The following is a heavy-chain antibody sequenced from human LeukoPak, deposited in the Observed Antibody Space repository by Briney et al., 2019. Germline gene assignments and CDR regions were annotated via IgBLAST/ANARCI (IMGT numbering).Heavy chain of an antibody. CDR2: INHSGST. CDR3: ARGLYYFDY. Sequence: PSETLSLTCAVYGGSFSGYNWSWIRQPPGKGLEWIGEINHSGSTNYNPSLKSRVTISVDTSKNQFSLKLSSVTAADTAVYYCARGLYYFDYWGQGTLVTVSS. V-gene: IGHV4-34*01. J-gene: IGHJ4*02. CDR1: GGSFSGYN.